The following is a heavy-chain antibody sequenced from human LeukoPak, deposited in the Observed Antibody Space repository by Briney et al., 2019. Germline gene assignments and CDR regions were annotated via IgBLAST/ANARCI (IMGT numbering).Heavy chain of an antibody. V-gene: IGHV4-34*01. J-gene: IGHJ5*02. CDR1: GGSFSGYY. D-gene: IGHD2-15*01. Sequence: PSETLSLTCAVYGGSFSGYYWSWIRQPPGKGLEWIGEISHSGSTNYNPSLKSRVTISVDTSKNQFSLKLSSVTAADTAVYYCARGPPYCSGGSCYLNRFDPWGQGTLVTVSS. CDR3: ARGPPYCSGGSCYLNRFDP. CDR2: ISHSGST.